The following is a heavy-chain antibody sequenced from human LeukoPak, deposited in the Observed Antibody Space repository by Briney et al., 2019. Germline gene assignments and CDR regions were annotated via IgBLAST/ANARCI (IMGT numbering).Heavy chain of an antibody. CDR1: GGSISSGGYY. CDR2: IYHSGST. J-gene: IGHJ4*02. CDR3: ARPSPTSGGLDY. D-gene: IGHD3-16*01. Sequence: PSQTLSLTCTVSGGSISSGGYYWSWIRQPPGKGLEWIGYIYHSGSTYYNPSLKSRVTISVDRSKNQFSLKLSSVTAADTAVYYCARPSPTSGGLDYWGQGTLVTVSS. V-gene: IGHV4-30-2*01.